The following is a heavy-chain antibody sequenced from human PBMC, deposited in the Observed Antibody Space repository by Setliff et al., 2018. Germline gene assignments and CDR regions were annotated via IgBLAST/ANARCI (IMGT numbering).Heavy chain of an antibody. CDR2: INAGNGNT. CDR3: ASADVVVAP. D-gene: IGHD2-21*01. Sequence: ASVKVSCKASGYSFAEYALHWVRQAPGQRLEWMGWINAGNGNTKCSQNFQGRVTITRDTSASTVYMELSSLRYEDTAVFYCASADVVVAPWGQGTLVTVSS. V-gene: IGHV1-3*01. CDR1: GYSFAEYA. J-gene: IGHJ4*02.